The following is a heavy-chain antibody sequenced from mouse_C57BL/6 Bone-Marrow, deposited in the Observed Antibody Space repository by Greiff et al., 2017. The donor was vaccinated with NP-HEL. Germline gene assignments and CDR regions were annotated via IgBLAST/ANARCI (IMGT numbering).Heavy chain of an antibody. CDR1: GFNIKDDY. V-gene: IGHV14-4*01. CDR3: TRGTLGGFAY. D-gene: IGHD3-3*01. CDR2: IDPENGDT. J-gene: IGHJ3*01. Sequence: VQLQQSGAELVRPGASVKLSCTASGFNIKDDYMHWVKQRPEQGLEWIGWIDPENGDTEYASKFQGKATITADTSSNTAYLQLSSLTSEDTAVYYCTRGTLGGFAYWGQGTLVTVSA.